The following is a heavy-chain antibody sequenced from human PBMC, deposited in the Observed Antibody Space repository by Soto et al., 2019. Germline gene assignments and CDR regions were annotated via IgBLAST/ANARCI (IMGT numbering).Heavy chain of an antibody. CDR3: ARDGIGETVFRGFCDY. CDR1: GSIFSGYG. D-gene: IGHD2-21*01. Sequence: QKYLVESGGGVVQPGGSLRLSCVASGSIFSGYGMHWVRQAPGKGLEWVAVIRYDGSNKYYADSVKGRFTICRDNSKSMLYLQMDSVIAEDTAVYYCARDGIGETVFRGFCDYWGQGTPVTVSS. CDR2: IRYDGSNK. V-gene: IGHV3-33*01. J-gene: IGHJ4*02.